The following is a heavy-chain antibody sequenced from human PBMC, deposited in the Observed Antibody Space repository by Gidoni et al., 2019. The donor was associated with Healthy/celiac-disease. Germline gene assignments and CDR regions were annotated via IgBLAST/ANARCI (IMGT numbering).Heavy chain of an antibody. J-gene: IGHJ6*03. V-gene: IGHV4-61*02. CDR2: TYTSGST. Sequence: QVQLQESGPGLVTPSQTLSLPCTVSCVSISSGSYYWRWIRQPAGKGLEWIGRTYTSGSTNYNPSLKSRVTISVDTSKNQFSRKLSSVTAADTAVYYCARDGGYYDSRDYYYYYYMDVWGKGTTVTVSS. CDR3: ARDGGYYDSRDYYYYYYMDV. D-gene: IGHD3-22*01. CDR1: CVSISSGSYY.